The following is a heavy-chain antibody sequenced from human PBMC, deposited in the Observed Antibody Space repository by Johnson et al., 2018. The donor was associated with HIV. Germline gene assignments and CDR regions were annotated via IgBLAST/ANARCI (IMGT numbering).Heavy chain of an antibody. D-gene: IGHD3-22*01. CDR2: ISYDGSNK. CDR3: ARIRVAVITEVGAFDI. CDR1: GFTFSSYA. Sequence: QVQLVESGGGVVQPGRSLRLSCAASGFTFSSYAMHWVRQAPGKGLEWVTLISYDGSNKYYADSVKGRFTISRDNSKNTLYLQMNSLRTEDTAVYYCARIRVAVITEVGAFDIWGQGTMVTVSS. J-gene: IGHJ3*02. V-gene: IGHV3-30*04.